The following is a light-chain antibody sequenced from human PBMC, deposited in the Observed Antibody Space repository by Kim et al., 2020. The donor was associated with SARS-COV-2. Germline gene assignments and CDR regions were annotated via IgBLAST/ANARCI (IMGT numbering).Light chain of an antibody. CDR2: LNSYGSH. J-gene: IGLJ3*02. V-gene: IGLV4-69*01. CDR3: QTWGTGIWV. CDR1: SGSSSYA. Sequence: SAQLTCTPGSGSSSYAIAWHQQQPEKGPRYLMKLNSYGSHSKGDGIPDRFSGSSSGAERYLTISSLQSEDEADYYCQTWGTGIWVFGGGTQLTVL.